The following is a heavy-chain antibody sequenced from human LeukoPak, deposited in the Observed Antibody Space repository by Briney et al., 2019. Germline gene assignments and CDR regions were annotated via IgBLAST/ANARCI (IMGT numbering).Heavy chain of an antibody. CDR1: GYTFTGYY. V-gene: IGHV1-2*04. J-gene: IGHJ4*02. Sequence: VASVKVSCKASGYTFTGYYMHWVRQAPGQGLEWMGWINPNSGGTNYAQKFQGWVTMTRDTSISTAYMELSRLRSDDTAVYYCATVYYDSSGYYYYFDYWGQGTLVTVSS. D-gene: IGHD3-22*01. CDR3: ATVYYDSSGYYYYFDY. CDR2: INPNSGGT.